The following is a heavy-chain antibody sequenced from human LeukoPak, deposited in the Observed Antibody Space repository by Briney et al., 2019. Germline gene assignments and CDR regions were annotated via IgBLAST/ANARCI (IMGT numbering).Heavy chain of an antibody. CDR2: IYYSGST. J-gene: IGHJ4*02. V-gene: IGHV4-59*08. CDR1: GGSISTYY. CDR3: ARAPRDYFHY. Sequence: PSETLSLTCTVSGGSISTYYWSWIRQPPGKGLEWIGYIYYSGSTNYNPSLKSRVTISVDTSRNQFSLQLSSVTAADTAVYYCARAPRDYFHYWGQGTLVTVSS.